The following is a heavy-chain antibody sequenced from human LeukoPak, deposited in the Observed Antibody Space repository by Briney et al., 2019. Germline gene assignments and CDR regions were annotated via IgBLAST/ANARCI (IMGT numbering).Heavy chain of an antibody. V-gene: IGHV3-11*01. Sequence: PGGSLRLSCAASGFTFSDYYMSWIRQAPGKGLEWVSYISSSGSTIYYADSVKGRFTISRDNAKNSLYLQMNSLRAEDTAVYYCASPGTLDALGLRPLYYWGQGTLVTVSS. D-gene: IGHD3-16*01. CDR2: ISSSGSTI. CDR1: GFTFSDYY. CDR3: ASPGTLDALGLRPLYY. J-gene: IGHJ4*02.